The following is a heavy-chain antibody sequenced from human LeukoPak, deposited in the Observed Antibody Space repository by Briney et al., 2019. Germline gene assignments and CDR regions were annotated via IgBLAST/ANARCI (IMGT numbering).Heavy chain of an antibody. CDR2: IYYSGST. V-gene: IGHV4-59*01. CDR1: GGSISSYF. Sequence: SETLSLTCTVSGGSISSYFWSWIRQPPGKGLEWIGYIYYSGSTNYNPSLKSRVTISVDTSKNQFSLKLSSVTAADTAVYYCARDGDDYGGYVFDYWARESWSPSPQ. D-gene: IGHD4-17*01. CDR3: ARDGDDYGGYVFDY. J-gene: IGHJ4*02.